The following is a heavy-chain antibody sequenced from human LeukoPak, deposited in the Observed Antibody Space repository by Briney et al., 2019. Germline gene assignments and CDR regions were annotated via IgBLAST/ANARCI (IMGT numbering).Heavy chain of an antibody. J-gene: IGHJ6*03. D-gene: IGHD2-15*01. V-gene: IGHV3-23*01. Sequence: GGSLRLSCAASGFTFSSYAMSWVRQAPGKGLEWVSAISGSGGSTYYADSVKGRFTISRDNSKNTLYLQMNSLRAEDTAIYYCAKNGDRGAYCSGGSCYPYYYYNMDVWGKGTTVTISS. CDR3: AKNGDRGAYCSGGSCYPYYYYNMDV. CDR2: ISGSGGST. CDR1: GFTFSSYA.